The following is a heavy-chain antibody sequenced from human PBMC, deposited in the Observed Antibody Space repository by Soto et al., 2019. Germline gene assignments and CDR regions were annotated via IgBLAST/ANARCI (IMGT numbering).Heavy chain of an antibody. J-gene: IGHJ4*02. CDR1: GFTFSSYG. CDR3: ASGDLYDGYFDY. Sequence: GGSLRLSCAASGFTFSSYGMHWVRQAPGKGLEWVAVISYDGSNKYYADSVKGRFTISRDNSKNTLYLQMNSLRAEDTAVYYCASGDLYDGYFDYWGQGTLVTVSS. D-gene: IGHD2-2*02. V-gene: IGHV3-30*03. CDR2: ISYDGSNK.